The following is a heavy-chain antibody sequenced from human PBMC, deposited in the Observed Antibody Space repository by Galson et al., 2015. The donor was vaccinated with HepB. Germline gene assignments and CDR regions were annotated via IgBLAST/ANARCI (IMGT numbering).Heavy chain of an antibody. J-gene: IGHJ4*02. CDR1: GFSLSTSGMC. CDR2: IDWDDDK. D-gene: IGHD6-13*01. V-gene: IGHV2-70*01. CDR3: ARTQISSSRYLHDY. Sequence: PALVKPTQTLTLTCTFSGFSLSTSGMCVSWIRQPPGKALEWLALIDWDDDKYYSTSLETRLTISKDTSKNQVVLTMTNMDPVDTATYYCARTQISSSRYLHDYWGQGTLVTVSS.